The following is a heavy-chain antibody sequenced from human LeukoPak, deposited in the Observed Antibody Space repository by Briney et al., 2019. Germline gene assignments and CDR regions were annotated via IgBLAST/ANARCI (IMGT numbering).Heavy chain of an antibody. CDR1: GFTFSSYA. Sequence: GGSLRLSCAASGFTFSSYAMSWVRQAPGKGLEWVSAISGSDGSTYYADSVKGRFTISRDNSKNTLYLQMNSLRAEDTAVYYCAKDLSGTNYYYYGMDVWGQGTTVTVSS. CDR3: AKDLSGTNYYYYGMDV. V-gene: IGHV3-23*01. J-gene: IGHJ6*02. D-gene: IGHD3-16*02. CDR2: ISGSDGST.